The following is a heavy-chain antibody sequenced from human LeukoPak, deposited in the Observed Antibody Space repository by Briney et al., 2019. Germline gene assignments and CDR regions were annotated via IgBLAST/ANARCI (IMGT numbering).Heavy chain of an antibody. D-gene: IGHD3-22*01. CDR3: AREGNYDSTFDY. CDR1: GGSISSGGYS. Sequence: PSETLSLTCAVSGGSISSGGYSWSWIRQPPGKGLEWIGYIYHSGSTYYNPSLKSRVTISVDRSKNQFSLKLSSVTAADTAVYYCAREGNYDSTFDYWGQGTLVTVSS. V-gene: IGHV4-30-2*01. J-gene: IGHJ4*02. CDR2: IYHSGST.